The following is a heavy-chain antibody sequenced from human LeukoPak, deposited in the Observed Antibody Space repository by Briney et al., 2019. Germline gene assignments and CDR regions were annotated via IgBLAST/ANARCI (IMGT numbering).Heavy chain of an antibody. Sequence: PSETLSLTCAVYGGSFSGYYWSWIRQPPGKGLEWIGEINHSGSTNYNPSLQSRVTISVDTSKNQFSLKLSSVTAADTAVYYCARLPRWRFDYWGQGTLVTVSS. CDR2: INHSGST. D-gene: IGHD4-23*01. CDR3: ARLPRWRFDY. V-gene: IGHV4-34*01. CDR1: GGSFSGYY. J-gene: IGHJ4*02.